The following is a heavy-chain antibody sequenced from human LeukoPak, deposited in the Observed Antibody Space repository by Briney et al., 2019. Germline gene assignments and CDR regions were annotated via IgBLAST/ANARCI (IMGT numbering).Heavy chain of an antibody. Sequence: GESLKISCKGSGYIFTSYWIGWGRQMPGKGLEWMGSIYSGDSDTRYSPSFQGQVTISADKSISTAYLQWSSLKASDTAMYYCARRYFDWLRDDLNYFDYWGQGTLVTVSS. V-gene: IGHV5-51*01. CDR3: ARRYFDWLRDDLNYFDY. CDR1: GYIFTSYW. D-gene: IGHD3-9*01. CDR2: IYSGDSDT. J-gene: IGHJ4*02.